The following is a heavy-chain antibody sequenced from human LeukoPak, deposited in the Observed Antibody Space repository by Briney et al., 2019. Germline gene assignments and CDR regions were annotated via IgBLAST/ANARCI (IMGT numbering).Heavy chain of an antibody. CDR3: ARRNYYGSGSYSWYFD. CDR1: GGPISSYY. J-gene: IGHJ2*01. Sequence: SETLSLTCTVSGGPISSYYWSWIRQPPAKGLERIGYIHYSGSTNYNPSLKSRVTISVDTSKNQFSPKLSSVTAADTAVYYCARRNYYGSGSYSWYFD. CDR2: IHYSGST. D-gene: IGHD3-10*01. V-gene: IGHV4-59*08.